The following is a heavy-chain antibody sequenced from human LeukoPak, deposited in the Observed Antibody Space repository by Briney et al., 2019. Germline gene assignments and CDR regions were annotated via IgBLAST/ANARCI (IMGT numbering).Heavy chain of an antibody. D-gene: IGHD5-18*01. J-gene: IGHJ4*02. Sequence: SETLSLTCTVSGGSISSSSYYWGWIRQPPGKGLEWIGSIYYSGSTYYNPSLKSRVTISVDTSKNQFSLKLSSVTAADTAVYYCARRQGYSYGYEFDYWGQGTLVTVSS. CDR2: IYYSGST. V-gene: IGHV4-39*01. CDR3: ARRQGYSYGYEFDY. CDR1: GGSISSSSYY.